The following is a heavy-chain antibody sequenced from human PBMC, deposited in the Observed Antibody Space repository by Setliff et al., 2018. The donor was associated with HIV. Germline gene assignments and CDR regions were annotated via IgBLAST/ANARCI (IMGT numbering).Heavy chain of an antibody. D-gene: IGHD3-16*02. CDR1: GGTFSSHA. CDR3: ARDPTTGNYRPYYYYYMDV. J-gene: IGHJ6*03. V-gene: IGHV1-69*13. Sequence: SVKVSCKASGGTFSSHAISWVRQAPGQGLEWMGGIIPIFDTANYAQKFQGRVTITADESTSTAYMELSSLRSEDTAVYYCARDPTTGNYRPYYYYYMDVWGKGTTVTVSS. CDR2: IIPIFDTA.